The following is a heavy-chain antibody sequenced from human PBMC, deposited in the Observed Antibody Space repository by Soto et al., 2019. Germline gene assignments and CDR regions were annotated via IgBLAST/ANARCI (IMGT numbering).Heavy chain of an antibody. CDR3: ARGAIVGATSKRGGLDY. J-gene: IGHJ4*02. D-gene: IGHD1-26*01. Sequence: QVQLQESGPGLVKPSQTLSLTCTVSGGSISSGGYYWSWIRQHPGKGLEWIGYIYYSGSTYYNPSLKSRVTISVDTSKNQFSLKLSSVTAADTAVYYCARGAIVGATSKRGGLDYWGQGTLVTVSS. V-gene: IGHV4-31*03. CDR2: IYYSGST. CDR1: GGSISSGGYY.